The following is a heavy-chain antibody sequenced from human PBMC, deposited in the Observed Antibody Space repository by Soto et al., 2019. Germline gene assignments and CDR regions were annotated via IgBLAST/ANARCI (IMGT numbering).Heavy chain of an antibody. CDR2: IYYSGST. CDR1: GGSISSYY. Sequence: SETLSLTCTVSGGSISSYYWSWIRQPPGKGLEWIGYIYYSGSTNYNPSLKSQVTISVDTSKNQFSLKLSSVTAADTAVYYCARHWVSDYGDPPSPFDYWGQGTLVTVSS. V-gene: IGHV4-59*08. CDR3: ARHWVSDYGDPPSPFDY. D-gene: IGHD4-17*01. J-gene: IGHJ4*02.